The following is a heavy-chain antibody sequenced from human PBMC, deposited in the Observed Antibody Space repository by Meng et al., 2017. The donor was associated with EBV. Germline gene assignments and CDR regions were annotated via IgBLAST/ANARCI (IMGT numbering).Heavy chain of an antibody. CDR2: IYWDDDK. J-gene: IGHJ4*02. CDR1: GFSLSTRGVG. Sequence: QITLKGSGPPLLKPTQTLTLTCTFSGFSLSTRGVGVGWIRQPPGKALEWLALIYWDDDKRYSPSLKSRLTITKDTSKNQVVLTMTNMDPVDAATYYCAHIIAARPFDYWGQGTLVTVSS. D-gene: IGHD6-6*01. V-gene: IGHV2-5*02. CDR3: AHIIAARPFDY.